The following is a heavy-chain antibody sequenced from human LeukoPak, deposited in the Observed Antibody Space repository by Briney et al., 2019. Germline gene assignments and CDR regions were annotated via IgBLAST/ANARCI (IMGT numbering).Heavy chain of an antibody. CDR1: GGSISSGGYY. J-gene: IGHJ4*02. CDR3: AGLGTPDY. D-gene: IGHD1-26*01. Sequence: LSLTCTVSGGSISSGGYYWSWIRQHPGKGLEWVSYISSSSSTIYYADSVKGRFTISRDNAKNSLYLQMNSLRAEDTAVYYCAGLGTPDYWGQGTLVTVSS. V-gene: IGHV3-11*04. CDR2: ISSSSSTI.